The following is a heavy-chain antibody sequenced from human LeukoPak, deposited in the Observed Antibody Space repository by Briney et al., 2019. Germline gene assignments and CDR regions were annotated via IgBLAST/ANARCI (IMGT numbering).Heavy chain of an antibody. Sequence: ASVKVSCKASGYTFTSYAMHWVRQAPGQRLEWMGWINAGNGNTKYSQKFQGRVTITRDTSASTAYMELSSLRSEDTAVYYCARGITIFGVALGYWGQGTLVTVSS. CDR3: ARGITIFGVALGY. V-gene: IGHV1-3*01. D-gene: IGHD3-3*01. CDR1: GYTFTSYA. J-gene: IGHJ4*02. CDR2: INAGNGNT.